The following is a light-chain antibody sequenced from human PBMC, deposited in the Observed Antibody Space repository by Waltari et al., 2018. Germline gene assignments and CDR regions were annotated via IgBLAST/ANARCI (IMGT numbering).Light chain of an antibody. CDR1: NDNVDGQG. CDR2: RSN. V-gene: IGLV10-54*01. CDR3: SAWDGSLSAWV. Sequence: QAGLTQPPSVSKDLRQTAKPTCTGNNDNVDGQGPACLQHRQGHPPKLLSYRSNGRPSGISERFSASRSGNIASLAITGLQPEDEADYYCSAWDGSLSAWVFGGGTKLTV. J-gene: IGLJ3*02.